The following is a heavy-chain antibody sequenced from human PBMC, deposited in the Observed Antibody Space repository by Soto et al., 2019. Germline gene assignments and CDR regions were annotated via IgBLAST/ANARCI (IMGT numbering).Heavy chain of an antibody. CDR2: TYYRSKWYN. Sequence: SQTLSLTCAISGDSVSSNSAAWNWIRQSPSRGLEWLGRTYYRSKWYNDYAVSVKSRITINPDTSKNQFSLKLNSVTPEDTAVYYCARVTSGSTRGRNRFDPWGQGTLVTVFS. J-gene: IGHJ5*02. D-gene: IGHD1-26*01. CDR3: ARVTSGSTRGRNRFDP. V-gene: IGHV6-1*01. CDR1: GDSVSSNSAA.